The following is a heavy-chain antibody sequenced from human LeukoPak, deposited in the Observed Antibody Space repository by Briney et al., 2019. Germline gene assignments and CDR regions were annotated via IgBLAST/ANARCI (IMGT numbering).Heavy chain of an antibody. CDR2: IYHSGST. CDR3: ARSEPSFYFDS. Sequence: SGTLSLTCAVSGVSISSSNFWSWVRQPPGQGLEWIGEIYHSGSTNYNPSLKSRVTISVDKSKNQFSLLLSSVTAADTAVYYCARSEPSFYFDSWGQGTLVTVSS. CDR1: GVSISSSNF. J-gene: IGHJ4*02. V-gene: IGHV4-4*02.